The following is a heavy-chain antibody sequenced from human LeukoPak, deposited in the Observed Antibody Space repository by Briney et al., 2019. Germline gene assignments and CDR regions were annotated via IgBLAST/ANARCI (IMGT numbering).Heavy chain of an antibody. D-gene: IGHD3-3*01. V-gene: IGHV4-61*02. CDR3: ARVNTIFGVADY. J-gene: IGHJ4*02. CDR2: IYTNGST. CDR1: GGSISSGSYY. Sequence: SQTLSLTCTVSGGSISSGSYYWSWIRQPAGKGLEWIGRIYTNGSTNYNPSLKSRVTISVDTSKNQFSLKLSSVTAADTAVYYCARVNTIFGVADYWGQGTLVTVSS.